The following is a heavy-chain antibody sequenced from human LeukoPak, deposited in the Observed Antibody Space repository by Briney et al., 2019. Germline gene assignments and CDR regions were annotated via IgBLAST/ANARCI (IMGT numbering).Heavy chain of an antibody. J-gene: IGHJ4*02. Sequence: GASVKASCKTSGYTFTGYYIHWVRQAPGQGLEWLGRIDPNSGGTSYAHNFQGRVTMTRDTSISTAYMDLSSLRSDDTAVYYCARDSRVSGDYWGQGTLVTVSS. CDR2: IDPNSGGT. CDR3: ARDSRVSGDY. CDR1: GYTFTGYY. D-gene: IGHD2-2*01. V-gene: IGHV1-2*06.